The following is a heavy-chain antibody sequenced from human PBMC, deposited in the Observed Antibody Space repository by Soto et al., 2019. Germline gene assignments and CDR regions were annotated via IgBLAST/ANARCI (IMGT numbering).Heavy chain of an antibody. Sequence: SETLSLTCAVYGGSFSGYYWSWIRQPPGKGLEWIGEINHSGSTNYNPSLKSRVTISVDTSKNQFSLKLSSVTAADTAVYYCARYGPHRPTVTTFHYYMDVWGKRISLSGSS. CDR3: ARYGPHRPTVTTFHYYMDV. J-gene: IGHJ6*03. CDR1: GGSFSGYY. D-gene: IGHD4-17*01. V-gene: IGHV4-34*01. CDR2: INHSGST.